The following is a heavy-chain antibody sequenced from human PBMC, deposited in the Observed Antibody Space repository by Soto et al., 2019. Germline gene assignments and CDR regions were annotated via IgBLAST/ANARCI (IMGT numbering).Heavy chain of an antibody. J-gene: IGHJ6*02. V-gene: IGHV1-8*01. Sequence: ASVKVSCKASGYTFTSYDINWVRQATGQGLEWMGWMNPNSGNTGYAQKFQGRVTVTRNTSISTAYMELSSLRSEDTAVYYCARGPVLRFLEWYYRDYYYGMDVWGQGTTVTVSS. D-gene: IGHD3-3*01. CDR1: GYTFTSYD. CDR3: ARGPVLRFLEWYYRDYYYGMDV. CDR2: MNPNSGNT.